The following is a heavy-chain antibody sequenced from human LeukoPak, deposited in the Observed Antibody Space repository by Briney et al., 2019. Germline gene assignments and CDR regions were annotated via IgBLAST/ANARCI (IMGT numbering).Heavy chain of an antibody. J-gene: IGHJ3*02. D-gene: IGHD1-26*01. CDR3: ARGREPRPFDI. CDR2: INPSGGST. Sequence: ASVTVSCKASGYTFNSYYMHWVRQAPGQGLEWMGIINPSGGSTSYAQKFQGRVTMTRDTSTSTVYMELSSLRSEDTAVYYCARGREPRPFDIWGQGTMVTVSS. CDR1: GYTFNSYY. V-gene: IGHV1-46*02.